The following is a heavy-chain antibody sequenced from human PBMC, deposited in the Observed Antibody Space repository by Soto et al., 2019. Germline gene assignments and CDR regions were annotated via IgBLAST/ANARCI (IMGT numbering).Heavy chain of an antibody. Sequence: EVQLVESGGGLVQPGRSLRLSCAASGFTFDDYAMHWVRQAPGKGLEWVSGISWNSGSIGYADSVKGRFTISRDNAKNSLYLQMNSLRAEDTALYYCAKAFGSTPTVTTFDYWGQGTLVTVSS. CDR2: ISWNSGSI. CDR3: AKAFGSTPTVTTFDY. D-gene: IGHD4-17*01. J-gene: IGHJ4*02. V-gene: IGHV3-9*01. CDR1: GFTFDDYA.